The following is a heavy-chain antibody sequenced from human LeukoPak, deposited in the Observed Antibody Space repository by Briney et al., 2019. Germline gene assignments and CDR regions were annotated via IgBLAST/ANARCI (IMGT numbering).Heavy chain of an antibody. J-gene: IGHJ4*02. CDR3: GKLTTVTIRHRFDY. CDR2: ISGSGTTT. CDR1: GFTFSNYA. Sequence: PGGSLRLSCAASGFTFSNYAMSWVRQAPGRGLEWVSGISGSGTTTYYADSVKGRFTISRDNSKNTLYLQMNSLRAEDRAVYYCGKLTTVTIRHRFDYWGQGTLVTVSS. D-gene: IGHD4-17*01. V-gene: IGHV3-23*01.